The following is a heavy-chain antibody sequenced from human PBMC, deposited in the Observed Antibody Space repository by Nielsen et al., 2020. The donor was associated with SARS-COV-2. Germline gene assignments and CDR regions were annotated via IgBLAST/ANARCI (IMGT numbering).Heavy chain of an antibody. V-gene: IGHV4-61*02. CDR2: VFATGST. D-gene: IGHD2-8*01. J-gene: IGHJ3*01. Sequence: TLSLTCTVSGASLSSGSYYWTWIRQPAGKGLEWIGRVFATGSTDYNPSLKSRVTISIDTSKNQFSLNLRFVTAADTAVYYCARAPDIVLQPTAIPLWGQGTMVPVSS. CDR3: ARAPDIVLQPTAIPL. CDR1: GASLSSGSYY.